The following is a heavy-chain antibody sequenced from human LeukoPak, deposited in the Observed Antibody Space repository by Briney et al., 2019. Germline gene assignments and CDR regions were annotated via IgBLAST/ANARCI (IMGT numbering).Heavy chain of an antibody. CDR3: ARHGEYNWNLSWFDP. D-gene: IGHD1-20*01. J-gene: IGHJ5*02. CDR2: INWSSGTI. CDR1: GFKFDDYA. Sequence: GGSLRLSCAASGFKFDDYAMHWVRQAPGKGLEWVSGINWSSGTIGYADSVKGRFTISRDSAKNSLYLQMNSLRAEDTAVYYCARHGEYNWNLSWFDPWGQGTLVTVSS. V-gene: IGHV3-9*01.